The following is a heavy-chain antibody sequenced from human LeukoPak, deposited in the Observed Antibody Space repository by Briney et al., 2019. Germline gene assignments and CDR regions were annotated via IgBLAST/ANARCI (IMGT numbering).Heavy chain of an antibody. V-gene: IGHV4-38-2*02. D-gene: IGHD4/OR15-4a*01. CDR3: ARDMGLLDYYYYMDV. Sequence: SDTLSLTCTVSVYSISSGYYWGWIRQPPGKGLEWIGSIYHSGSTYYNPSLKSRVNISVDTSKDQFSLKLSSVTAADTAVYYCARDMGLLDYYYYMDVWGKGTTVTVSS. J-gene: IGHJ6*03. CDR1: VYSISSGYY. CDR2: IYHSGST.